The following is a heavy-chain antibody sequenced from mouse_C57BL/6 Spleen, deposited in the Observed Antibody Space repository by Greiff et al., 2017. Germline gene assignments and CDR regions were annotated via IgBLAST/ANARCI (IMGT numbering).Heavy chain of an antibody. D-gene: IGHD2-3*01. V-gene: IGHV1-64*01. J-gene: IGHJ3*01. CDR1: GYTFTSYW. CDR3: ARTDGGDWFAY. CDR2: IHPNSGST. Sequence: QVQLKQPGAELVKPGASVKLSCKASGYTFTSYWMHWVKQRPGQGLEWIGMIHPNSGSTNYNEKFKSKATLTVDKSSSTAYMQLSSLTSEDSAVYYWARTDGGDWFAYWGQGTLVTVSA.